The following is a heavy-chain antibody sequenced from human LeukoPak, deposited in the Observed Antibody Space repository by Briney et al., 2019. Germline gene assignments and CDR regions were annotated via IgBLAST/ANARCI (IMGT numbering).Heavy chain of an antibody. CDR3: ARQVTGHSDY. V-gene: IGHV5-51*01. J-gene: IGHJ4*02. CDR1: GYIFTNYW. CDR2: IYPGDSDT. D-gene: IGHD7-27*01. Sequence: GESLKNSCEGSGYIFTNYWIAWVRQVPGKGLEWMGIIYPGDSDTRYSPSFQGQVTISADKSISTAYLQWNSLKASDTAFYYCARQVTGHSDYWGQGTLVTVSS.